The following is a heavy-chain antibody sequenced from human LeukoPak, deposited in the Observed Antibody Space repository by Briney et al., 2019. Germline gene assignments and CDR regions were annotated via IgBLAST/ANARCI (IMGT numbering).Heavy chain of an antibody. D-gene: IGHD2-21*01. CDR2: ISSSSSII. CDR1: GFTFSSYS. V-gene: IGHV3-48*01. J-gene: IGHJ4*02. CDR3: AKDTEGYYS. Sequence: GGSLRLSCAASGFTFSSYSMNWVRQAPGKGLEWVSYISSSSSIIYYADSVKGRFTISRDNAKNSLYLQMNSLRPEDTAVYYCAKDTEGYYSWGQGTLVTVSS.